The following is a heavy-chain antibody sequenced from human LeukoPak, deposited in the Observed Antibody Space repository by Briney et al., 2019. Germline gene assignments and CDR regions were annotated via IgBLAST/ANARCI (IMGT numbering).Heavy chain of an antibody. CDR2: IYPGDSDT. V-gene: IGHV5-51*01. CDR3: ARHWDSPHVVVPATGVFDI. J-gene: IGHJ3*02. CDR1: GYSFTNYL. D-gene: IGHD2-15*01. Sequence: GESLKISCKGSGYSFTNYLIVWVRQLPGKGLEWMGTIYPGDSDTRYSPSFQGQVTISADRSITTAYLQWSSLKASDTAMYYCARHWDSPHVVVPATGVFDIWGQGTMVTVSS.